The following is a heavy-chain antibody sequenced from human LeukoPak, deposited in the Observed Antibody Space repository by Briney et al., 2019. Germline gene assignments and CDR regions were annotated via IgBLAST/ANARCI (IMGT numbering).Heavy chain of an antibody. D-gene: IGHD1-7*01. CDR2: IYPGDSDT. CDR1: GYDFSTYW. CDR3: ARRGPTSNYFDT. V-gene: IGHV5-51*01. Sequence: GESLKISCKGAGYDFSTYWIAWVRQMPGKGLEGIVIIYPGDSDTRYSPSFQGQVTISADNSISPAYLQWSSVKASDTAIYYCARRGPTSNYFDTWGQGTLVIVSS. J-gene: IGHJ5*02.